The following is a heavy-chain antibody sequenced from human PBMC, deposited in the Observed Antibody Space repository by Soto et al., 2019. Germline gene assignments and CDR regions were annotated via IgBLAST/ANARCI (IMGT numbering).Heavy chain of an antibody. CDR3: ARGDYDFWSGYYGY. CDR1: GGSISSSSYY. V-gene: IGHV4-39*01. CDR2: IYYSGST. Sequence: SETLSLTCTVSGGSISSSSYYWGWIRQPPGKGLEWIGSIYYSGSTYYNPSLKSRVTISVDTSKNQFSLKLSSVTAADTAVYYCARGDYDFWSGYYGYWGQGTLVTVSS. D-gene: IGHD3-3*01. J-gene: IGHJ4*02.